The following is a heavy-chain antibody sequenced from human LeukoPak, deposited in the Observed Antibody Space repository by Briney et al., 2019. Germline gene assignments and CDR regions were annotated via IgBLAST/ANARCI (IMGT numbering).Heavy chain of an antibody. CDR2: IKQDGSEK. J-gene: IGHJ4*02. CDR1: GFTFSSYW. D-gene: IGHD3-9*01. Sequence: GGSLRLSCAASGFTFSSYWMSWVRQAPGKGLEWVANIKQDGSEKYYVDSVKGRFTISRDNAKNSLYLQMNSLRAEDTAVYYCAKDLSYYDILTGSDYWGQGTLVTVSS. V-gene: IGHV3-7*03. CDR3: AKDLSYYDILTGSDY.